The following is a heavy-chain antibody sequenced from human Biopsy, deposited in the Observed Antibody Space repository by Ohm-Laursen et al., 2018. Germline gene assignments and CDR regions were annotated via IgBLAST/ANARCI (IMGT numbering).Heavy chain of an antibody. CDR2: ITNSGGTV. CDR3: ARGRWAPPTNFYYSGMDV. V-gene: IGHV3-11*04. Sequence: SLRLSCAATGFTFRDYYMIWIRQPPGKGLEWVSYITNSGGTVYYEDSVKGRFTVSRDNAKNSLYLQMDRLRAEDTAVYYCARGRWAPPTNFYYSGMDVWGQGTTVTVSS. D-gene: IGHD6-13*01. CDR1: GFTFRDYY. J-gene: IGHJ6*02.